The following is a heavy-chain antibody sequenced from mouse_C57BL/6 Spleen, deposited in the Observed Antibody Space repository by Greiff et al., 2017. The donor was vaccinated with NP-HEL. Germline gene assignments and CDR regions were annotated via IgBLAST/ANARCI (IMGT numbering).Heavy chain of an antibody. J-gene: IGHJ2*01. V-gene: IGHV1-55*01. CDR1: GYTFTSYW. D-gene: IGHD2-5*01. Sequence: QVQLQQPGAELVKPGASVKMSCKASGYTFTSYWITWVKQRPGQCLEWIGDIYPGSGSTNYNEKFKSKATLTVDTSSSTAYMQLSSLTSEDSAVYYCARRGYYSNFFDYWGQGTTLTVSS. CDR2: IYPGSGST. CDR3: ARRGYYSNFFDY.